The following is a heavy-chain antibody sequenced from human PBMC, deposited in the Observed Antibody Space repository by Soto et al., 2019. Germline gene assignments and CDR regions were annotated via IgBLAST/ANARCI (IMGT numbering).Heavy chain of an antibody. CDR3: AKDSRIVVVTAPYDY. J-gene: IGHJ4*02. CDR2: ISYDGSNK. CDR1: GFTFSSYG. Sequence: QVQLVESGVGVVQPGSSLRLSCAASGFTFSSYGMHWVRQAPGKGLEWVAVISYDGSNKYYADSVKGRFTISRDNSKNTLYLQMNSLRAEDTAVYYCAKDSRIVVVTAPYDYWGQGTLVTVSS. V-gene: IGHV3-30*18. D-gene: IGHD2-21*02.